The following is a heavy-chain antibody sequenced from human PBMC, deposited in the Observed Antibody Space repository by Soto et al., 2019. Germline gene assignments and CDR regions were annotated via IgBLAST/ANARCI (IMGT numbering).Heavy chain of an antibody. CDR2: INPKSGGT. V-gene: IGHV1-2*04. Sequence: ASVKVSCKASGYSFTDYHIHWVRQAPGQGLEWLGRINPKSGGTSTAQKFQGWVTMTTDTSISTASMELTRLTSDDTAIYYCARGDSTDCSNGVCSFFYNHDMNVWGQGTTVTVSS. J-gene: IGHJ6*02. CDR3: ARGDSTDCSNGVCSFFYNHDMNV. CDR1: GYSFTDYH. D-gene: IGHD2-8*01.